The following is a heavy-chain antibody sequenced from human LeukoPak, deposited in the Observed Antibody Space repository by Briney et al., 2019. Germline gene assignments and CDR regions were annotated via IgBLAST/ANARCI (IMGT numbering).Heavy chain of an antibody. CDR1: GGSHSPSF. CDR2: IFYSGVT. CDR3: ARAETLAAIYFDF. J-gene: IGHJ4*02. V-gene: IGHV4-59*01. Sequence: SETLSLTCIVSGGSHSPSFWSWLRPPPGKGLEWIGYIFYSGVTTYNPSLKSRVSISLDSPKNQFFLRLTSVTAADTAMYYCARAETLAAIYFDFWGQGRLVTVSS. D-gene: IGHD6-25*01.